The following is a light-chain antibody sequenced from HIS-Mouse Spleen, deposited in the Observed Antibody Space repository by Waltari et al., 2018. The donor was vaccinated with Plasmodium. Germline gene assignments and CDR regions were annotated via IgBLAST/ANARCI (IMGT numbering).Light chain of an antibody. CDR3: QQYNNWSFT. J-gene: IGKJ3*01. CDR1: QWVSSN. Sequence: EIAMTQSPATLSVSPGERATLSCRASQWVSSNLAWSQQKPGQAPRLPIYGASTRATGIPARFSGSGSGTEVTLTISSLQSEDFAVYYCQQYNNWSFTFGPGTKVDIK. CDR2: GAS. V-gene: IGKV3-15*01.